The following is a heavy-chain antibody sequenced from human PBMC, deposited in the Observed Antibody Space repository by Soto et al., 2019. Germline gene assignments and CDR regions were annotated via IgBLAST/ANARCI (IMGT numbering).Heavy chain of an antibody. D-gene: IGHD1-26*01. V-gene: IGHV3-23*05. CDR2: IDSDGTDT. CDR3: AKGRLAVGSDWFDS. J-gene: IGHJ5*01. Sequence: GGSLRLSCEASGFTFYTYAMIWVRRAPGKGLEWVTAIDSDGTDTYYADFVKGRFTVSRDNSKNTLYLQMRSLTAEDTALYYCAKGRLAVGSDWFDSWGPGTLVTVSS. CDR1: GFTFYTYA.